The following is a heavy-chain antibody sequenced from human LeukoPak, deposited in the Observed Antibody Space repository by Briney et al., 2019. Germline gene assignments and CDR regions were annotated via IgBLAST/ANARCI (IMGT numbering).Heavy chain of an antibody. Sequence: PSETLSLTCAVYGGSFSGYYWSWIRQPPGKGLEWIGEINHSGSTNYNPSLKSRVTISADKSISTAYLQWSSLKASDTAMYYCARRVRFDWLYFDYWGQGTLVTVSS. CDR3: ARRVRFDWLYFDY. CDR1: GGSFSGYY. CDR2: INHSGST. V-gene: IGHV4-34*01. D-gene: IGHD3-9*01. J-gene: IGHJ4*02.